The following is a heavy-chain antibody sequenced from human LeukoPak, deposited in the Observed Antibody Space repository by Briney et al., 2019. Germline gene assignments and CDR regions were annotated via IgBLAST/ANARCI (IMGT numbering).Heavy chain of an antibody. CDR2: ISGSSSFI. J-gene: IGHJ1*01. Sequence: AGSLRLSCAASGFTFSTYSMNWVRQAPGKGLEWVSSISGSSSFIYYADSVKGRFTNSRDNAKNSLYLQMNSLRGEDTAVYYCARGGSTASSSHFHHWGQGTLVTVSP. V-gene: IGHV3-21*01. D-gene: IGHD6-6*01. CDR3: ARGGSTASSSHFHH. CDR1: GFTFSTYS.